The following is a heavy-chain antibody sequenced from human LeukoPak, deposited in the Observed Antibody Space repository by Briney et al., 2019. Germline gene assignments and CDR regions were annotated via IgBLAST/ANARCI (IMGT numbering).Heavy chain of an antibody. D-gene: IGHD3-10*01. V-gene: IGHV4-61*02. CDR2: IYTSGST. CDR3: ASGYYGSGSYGE. J-gene: IGHJ4*02. CDR1: GGSISSGSYY. Sequence: SETLSLTCSVSGGSISSGSYYWSWIRQAAGKGLEWIGRIYTSGSTNYNPSLKSRVTISVDTSKNQFSLKLSSVTAADTAVYYCASGYYGSGSYGEWGQGTLVTVSS.